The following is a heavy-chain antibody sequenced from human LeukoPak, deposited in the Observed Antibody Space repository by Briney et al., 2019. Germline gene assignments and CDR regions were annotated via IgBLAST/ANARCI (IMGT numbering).Heavy chain of an antibody. CDR2: ISSSSSYI. D-gene: IGHD5-12*01. V-gene: IGHV3-21*01. Sequence: GGSLRLSCAASGFTFSSYSMNWVRQAPGKGLEWVPSISSSSSYIYYADSVKGRFTISRDNAKNSLYLQMNSLRAEDTAVYYCARGPYGGYATPSDYWGQGTLVTVSS. CDR3: ARGPYGGYATPSDY. CDR1: GFTFSSYS. J-gene: IGHJ4*02.